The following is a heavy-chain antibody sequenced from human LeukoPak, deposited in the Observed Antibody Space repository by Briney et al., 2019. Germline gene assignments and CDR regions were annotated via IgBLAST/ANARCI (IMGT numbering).Heavy chain of an antibody. Sequence: SETLSLTCTVSGYSISSDYYWGWIRQPPGKGLEWIGCIYHSGIAYYNPSLKSRVTISVDMSKNQFSLRLSSVTAADTAVYYCARGQNYGGNLGGAFDIWGQGTMVTVSS. J-gene: IGHJ3*02. CDR3: ARGQNYGGNLGGAFDI. D-gene: IGHD4-23*01. CDR1: GYSISSDYY. V-gene: IGHV4-38-2*02. CDR2: IYHSGIA.